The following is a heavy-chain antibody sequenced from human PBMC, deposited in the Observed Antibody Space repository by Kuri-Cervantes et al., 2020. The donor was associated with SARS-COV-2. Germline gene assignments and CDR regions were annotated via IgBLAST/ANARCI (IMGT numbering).Heavy chain of an antibody. D-gene: IGHD6-13*01. Sequence: ESLKISCVASGFTFSAYTLNWVRQAPGKGLEWVSSITRSSVYISYADSLKGRFTISRDNAKNSLYLQMNSLRAEDTAVYYCAAESSSWYGGSFDYWGQGTLVTVSS. J-gene: IGHJ4*02. CDR1: GFTFSAYT. CDR2: ITRSSVYI. V-gene: IGHV3-21*01. CDR3: AAESSSWYGGSFDY.